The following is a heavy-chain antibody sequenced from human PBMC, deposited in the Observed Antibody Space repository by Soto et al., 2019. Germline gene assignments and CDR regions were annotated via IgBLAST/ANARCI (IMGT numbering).Heavy chain of an antibody. CDR1: GFTFSDYT. V-gene: IGHV3-30-3*01. J-gene: IGHJ4*02. D-gene: IGHD3-3*01. CDR3: ARDRKTYYDFWSGYLTGY. CDR2: ISSDGSNK. Sequence: PVGSLRLSCAASGFTFSDYTINWVRQAPGKGLEWVAFISSDGSNKYYADSVKGRFTISRDNSKNTLYLQVNSLRAEDTAVYYCARDRKTYYDFWSGYLTGYWGQGTLVTVSS.